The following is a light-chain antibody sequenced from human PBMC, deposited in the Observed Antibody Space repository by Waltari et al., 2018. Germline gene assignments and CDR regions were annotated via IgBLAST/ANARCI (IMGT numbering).Light chain of an antibody. CDR1: QGISSY. CDR2: YAN. V-gene: IGKV1-13*02. CDR3: QQGNSYPLT. J-gene: IGKJ4*01. Sequence: IQMSQSPSSLSESVGDRVTITCRASQGISSYLNWYQQKPGKAPKLLIYYANSLASGVPSRFSGSGSGTEFTLTISSLQPEDFATYYCQQGNSYPLTFGGGTKVEIK.